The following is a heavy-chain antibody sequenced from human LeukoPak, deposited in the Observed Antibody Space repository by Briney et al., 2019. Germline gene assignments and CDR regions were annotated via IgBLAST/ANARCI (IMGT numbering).Heavy chain of an antibody. CDR2: IYSGGST. D-gene: IGHD1-7*01. V-gene: IGHV3-53*01. Sequence: GGSLRLSCAASGFTVSSNYMSSVRQAPGKGLEWVSVIYSGGSTYYADSVKGRFTISRDNSKNTLYLQMNSLRVEDSAVYFWAARGTSGGYFNHWGQGIAVTVSS. CDR3: AARGTSGGYFNH. J-gene: IGHJ4*02. CDR1: GFTVSSNY.